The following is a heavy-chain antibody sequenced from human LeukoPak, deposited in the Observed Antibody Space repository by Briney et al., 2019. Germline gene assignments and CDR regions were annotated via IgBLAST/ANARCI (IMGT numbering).Heavy chain of an antibody. V-gene: IGHV5-51*01. D-gene: IGHD6-13*01. J-gene: IGHJ4*02. Sequence: GESLKISCKGSGYSFTSYWIGWVRQMPGKGLEWMGTIYPADSSTKFSPSFQGQVTISADKSISTAYLQWSSLKASDTAMYYCARRGPYSSSFDYWGQGTLVTVSS. CDR3: ARRGPYSSSFDY. CDR1: GYSFTSYW. CDR2: IYPADSST.